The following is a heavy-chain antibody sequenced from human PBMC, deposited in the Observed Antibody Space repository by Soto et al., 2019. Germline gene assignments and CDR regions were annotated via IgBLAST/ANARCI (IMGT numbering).Heavy chain of an antibody. CDR1: GGSIISSGYY. CDR3: ARVVWGDYVSLDY. CDR2: IYYSGTT. J-gene: IGHJ4*02. V-gene: IGHV4-31*03. D-gene: IGHD3-16*01. Sequence: SETLSLTCTVSGGSIISSGYYWTLIRQHPGKGLECIGYIYYSGTTYYNPSLRSRVTISVDTSKNQFSLKLNSVTAADTAVYYCARVVWGDYVSLDYWGQGTLVTVSS.